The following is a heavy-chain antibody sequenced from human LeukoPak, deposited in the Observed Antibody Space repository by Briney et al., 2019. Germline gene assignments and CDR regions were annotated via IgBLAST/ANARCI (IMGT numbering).Heavy chain of an antibody. CDR1: GYTFTGYY. CDR3: ARGGGLEHYYYYYYMDV. J-gene: IGHJ6*03. V-gene: IGHV1-2*02. CDR2: INPNSGGT. Sequence: ASVKVSCKASGYTFTGYYMHWVRQAPGQGLEWMGWINPNSGGTNYAQKFQGRVTMTRDTSISTAYMELSRLRSDDTAVYYCARGGGLEHYYYYYYMDVWGKGTTVTVSS. D-gene: IGHD1-1*01.